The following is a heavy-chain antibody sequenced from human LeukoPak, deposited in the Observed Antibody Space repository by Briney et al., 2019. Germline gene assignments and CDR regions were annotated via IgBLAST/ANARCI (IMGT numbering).Heavy chain of an antibody. V-gene: IGHV4-31*03. J-gene: IGHJ4*02. CDR2: IYYSGST. Sequence: SETLSLTCTVSGGSISSGGYYWSWIRQHPGKGLEWIGYIYYSGSTYYNPSLKSRVTISVDTSKNQFSLKLSSVTAADTGVYYCASHTKWFGELLFDYWGQGTLVTVSS. CDR3: ASHTKWFGELLFDY. CDR1: GGSISSGGYY. D-gene: IGHD3-10*01.